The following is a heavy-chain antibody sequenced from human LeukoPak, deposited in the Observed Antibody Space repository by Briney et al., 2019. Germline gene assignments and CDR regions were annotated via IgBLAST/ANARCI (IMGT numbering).Heavy chain of an antibody. CDR1: GFTFDDYA. V-gene: IGHV3-9*01. D-gene: IGHD2-2*01. Sequence: GGFLRLSCAASGFTFDDYAMHWVRKAPGKGLEWVSGISWNSGSIGYADSVKGRFTISRDNAKSSLYLQMDSLRAEDTAIYYCARQCSIISCLWGQGTLVTVSS. J-gene: IGHJ4*02. CDR2: ISWNSGSI. CDR3: ARQCSIISCL.